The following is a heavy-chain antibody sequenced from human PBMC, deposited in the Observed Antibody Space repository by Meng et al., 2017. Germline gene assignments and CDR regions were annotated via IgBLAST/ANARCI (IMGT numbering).Heavy chain of an antibody. D-gene: IGHD2-21*02. V-gene: IGHV3-23*01. CDR3: AAYCGGDCLGWWNAFDI. CDR2: ISGSGGST. Sequence: GGSLRLSCAASGFTFSSYAMSWVRQAPGKGLEWVSTISGSGGSTYYADSVKGRFTFSRDNSKNTLYLQMNSLRAEDTAVYYCAAYCGGDCLGWWNAFDIWGQGTMVTVSS. CDR1: GFTFSSYA. J-gene: IGHJ3*02.